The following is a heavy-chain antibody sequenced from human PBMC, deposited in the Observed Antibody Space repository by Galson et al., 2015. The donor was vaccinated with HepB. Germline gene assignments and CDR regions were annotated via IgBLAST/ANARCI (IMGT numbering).Heavy chain of an antibody. J-gene: IGHJ4*02. D-gene: IGHD3-16*01. V-gene: IGHV3-33*01. CDR1: GFTFSSYG. CDR2: IWYDGSNK. Sequence: SLRLSCAASGFTFSSYGMHWVRQAPGKGLEWVAVIWYDGSNKYYADSVKGRFTISRDNSKNTLYLQMNSLRAEDTAVYYCARASLGAGIDYWGQGTLVTVSS. CDR3: ARASLGAGIDY.